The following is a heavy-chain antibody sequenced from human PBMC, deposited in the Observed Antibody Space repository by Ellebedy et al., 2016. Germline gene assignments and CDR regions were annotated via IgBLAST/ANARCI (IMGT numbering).Heavy chain of an antibody. V-gene: IGHV3-33*01. CDR3: ARGDDFGYYYYYMDV. J-gene: IGHJ6*03. CDR1: GFTFSSYG. D-gene: IGHD3-3*01. CDR2: IWYDGSNK. Sequence: GESLKISXAASGFTFSSYGMHWVRQAPGKGLEWVAVIWYDGSNKYYADSVKGRFTISRDNSKNTLYLQMNSLRAEDTAVYYCARGDDFGYYYYYMDVWGKGTTVTVSS.